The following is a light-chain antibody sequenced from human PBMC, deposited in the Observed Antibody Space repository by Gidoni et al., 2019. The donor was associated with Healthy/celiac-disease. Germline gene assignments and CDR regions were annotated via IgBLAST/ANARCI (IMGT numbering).Light chain of an antibody. Sequence: DIQMTQSPSSLSASVGDSVTITCQASQDSSNYLNWYQQKPGKAPKLLIYDASNLETGVPSRFSGSGSGTDFTFTISSLQAEDIATYYCQQYDNLFTFGPXTKVDIK. V-gene: IGKV1-33*01. CDR3: QQYDNLFT. CDR2: DAS. CDR1: QDSSNY. J-gene: IGKJ3*01.